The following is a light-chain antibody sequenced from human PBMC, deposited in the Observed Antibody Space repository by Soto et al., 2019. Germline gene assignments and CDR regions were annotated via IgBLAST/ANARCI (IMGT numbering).Light chain of an antibody. CDR1: SSDVGGYNY. V-gene: IGLV2-14*01. J-gene: IGLJ1*01. Sequence: QSVLTQPASVSGSPGQSITISCTGTSSDVGGYNYVSWYQQHPGKAPKLMIYEVSNRPSGVSNRFSGSKSGNTASLTISGLQAEDEADYYCSSCTTSSTRVFGTGTKLTVL. CDR2: EVS. CDR3: SSCTTSSTRV.